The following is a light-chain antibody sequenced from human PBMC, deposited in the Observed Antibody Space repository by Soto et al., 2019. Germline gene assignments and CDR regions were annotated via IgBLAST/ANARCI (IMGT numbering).Light chain of an antibody. CDR1: QGISSY. CDR2: AAS. CDR3: QQNYRYPLFT. Sequence: AIRMTQSPSSFSASTGDRVTITCRASQGISSYLAWYQQKPGKAPKLLIYAASTLQSGVPSRFSRSGSGTDFTITISCLQSENFATYYYQQNYRYPLFTFSPGTKVDIK. J-gene: IGKJ3*01. V-gene: IGKV1-8*01.